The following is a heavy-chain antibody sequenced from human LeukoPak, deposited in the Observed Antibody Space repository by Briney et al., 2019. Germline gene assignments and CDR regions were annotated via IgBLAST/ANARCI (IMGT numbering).Heavy chain of an antibody. CDR2: ISQDGGEK. V-gene: IGHV3-7*01. CDR1: GFTITTYW. CDR3: ARHREGTTQVGLFNY. J-gene: IGHJ4*02. D-gene: IGHD2-2*01. Sequence: GGALRLFCAASGFTITTYWMVWVRQAPGKGRVWVANISQDGGEKYYVDSVKGRSTISRDNAQNPLYLHINSLGAEDTAVYYCARHREGTTQVGLFNYWGQGTLVTVSS.